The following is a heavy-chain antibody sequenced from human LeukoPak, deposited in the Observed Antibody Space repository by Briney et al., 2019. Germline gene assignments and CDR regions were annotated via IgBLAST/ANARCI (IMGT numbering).Heavy chain of an antibody. CDR2: IWYDGSNK. Sequence: GGSLRLSCAASGFTFSSYGMHWVRQAPGKGLEGVAVIWYDGSNKYYADSVKGRFTISRENSKNTLYLQMNSLRAEDTAVYYCARDPGFLAAGTRRNGWFDPWGQGTLVTVSS. CDR3: ARDPGFLAAGTRRNGWFDP. V-gene: IGHV3-33*01. CDR1: GFTFSSYG. D-gene: IGHD6-13*01. J-gene: IGHJ5*02.